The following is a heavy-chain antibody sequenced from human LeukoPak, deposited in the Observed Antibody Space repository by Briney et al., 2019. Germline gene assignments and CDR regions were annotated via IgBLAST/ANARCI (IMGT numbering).Heavy chain of an antibody. V-gene: IGHV3-23*01. D-gene: IGHD6-6*01. CDR2: ISGSAGST. CDR1: GFTFSSYA. CDR3: AKFYSIAARRDY. J-gene: IGHJ4*02. Sequence: GGSLRLSCAASGFTFSSYAMSWVRQAPGKGLECVSAISGSAGSTYYADSVKGRFTISRDNPKNTLYLQMNSLRAEDTAVYYCAKFYSIAARRDYWGQGTLVTVSS.